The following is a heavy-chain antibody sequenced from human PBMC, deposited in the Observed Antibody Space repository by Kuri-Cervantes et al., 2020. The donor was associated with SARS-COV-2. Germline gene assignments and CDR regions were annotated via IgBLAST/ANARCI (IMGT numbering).Heavy chain of an antibody. Sequence: GGSLRLSCAAPGFTFSNFSMTWVRQAPGKGLEWVLTISGSGEDTYYADSVKGRFTISRDNSNDTLYLQMNSLTYEDTALYYCAKDPAPDCSTRSCSIDYWGQGTQVTVSS. J-gene: IGHJ4*02. CDR2: ISGSGEDT. CDR1: GFTFSNFS. D-gene: IGHD2-15*01. CDR3: AKDPAPDCSTRSCSIDY. V-gene: IGHV3-23*01.